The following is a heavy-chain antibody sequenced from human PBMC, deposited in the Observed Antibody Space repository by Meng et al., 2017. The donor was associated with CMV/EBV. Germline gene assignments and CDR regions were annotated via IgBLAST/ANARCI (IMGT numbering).Heavy chain of an antibody. Sequence: QLSGQQCGARVCKPSDTLSLTCAVYGWFFSCYHWSWIRQPPGKGLGWIGEINHSGSTNYNPSLKSRVTISVDTSKNQFSLKLSSVTAADTAVYYCARRDYSNHYYFDYWGQETLVTVSS. CDR3: ARRDYSNHYYFDY. CDR1: GWFFSCYH. CDR2: INHSGST. V-gene: IGHV4-34*01. D-gene: IGHD4-11*01. J-gene: IGHJ4*02.